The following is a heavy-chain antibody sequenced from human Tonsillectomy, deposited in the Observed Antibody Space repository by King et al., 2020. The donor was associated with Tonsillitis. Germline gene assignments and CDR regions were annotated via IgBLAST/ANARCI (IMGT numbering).Heavy chain of an antibody. Sequence: QLQESGPGLVKPSETLSLTCTVSGGSISSSSYYWGWIRQPPGKGLEWIGSMSYSGSTYYNPSLKSRVTISLDTSKNQFSLKLSSVTAADTAVYYCARHRSSGLAYCGGDCYLDYWGQGTLVTVSS. J-gene: IGHJ4*02. CDR1: GGSISSSSYY. CDR2: MSYSGST. V-gene: IGHV4-39*07. CDR3: ARHRSSGLAYCGGDCYLDY. D-gene: IGHD2-21*02.